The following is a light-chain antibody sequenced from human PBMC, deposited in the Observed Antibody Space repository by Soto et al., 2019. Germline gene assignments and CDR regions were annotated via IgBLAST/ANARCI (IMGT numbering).Light chain of an antibody. J-gene: IGKJ1*01. CDR2: KAS. Sequence: DIQMTQSPSTLSASVGDRVTITCRASQSISSWLAWYQQKPGKAPKLLIYKASNLQSGVPSGFSGSGSGTEFTLTISSLQPDDFATYYCQQYNSYSWTFGQGTRVKIK. V-gene: IGKV1-5*03. CDR1: QSISSW. CDR3: QQYNSYSWT.